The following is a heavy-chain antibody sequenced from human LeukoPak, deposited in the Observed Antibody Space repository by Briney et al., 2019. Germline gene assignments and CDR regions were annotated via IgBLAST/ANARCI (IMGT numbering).Heavy chain of an antibody. J-gene: IGHJ5*02. CDR2: IYHSMRT. V-gene: IGHV4-38-2*01. Sequence: SETLSLTCAVSGYSISSAYYWGWIRQPPGKGLEWIGSIYHSMRTYYNPSLKSRVTISVDTSKNQFSLKLSSVTAADTAVYFCARIPDSEAWFDPWGQGTLVTVSS. CDR1: GYSISSAYY. D-gene: IGHD1-26*01. CDR3: ARIPDSEAWFDP.